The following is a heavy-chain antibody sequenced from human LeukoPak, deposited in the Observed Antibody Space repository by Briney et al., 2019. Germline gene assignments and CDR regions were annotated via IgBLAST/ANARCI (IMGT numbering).Heavy chain of an antibody. CDR2: INHSGST. V-gene: IGHV4-39*07. J-gene: IGHJ4*02. CDR3: ARRRNYLSHFDY. CDR1: GGSISSGDYY. D-gene: IGHD1-7*01. Sequence: PSETLSLTCTVSGGSISSGDYYWSWIRQPPGKGLEWIGEINHSGSTNYNPSLKSRVTISVDTSKNQFSLKLSSVTAADTAVYYCARRRNYLSHFDYWGQGTLVTVSS.